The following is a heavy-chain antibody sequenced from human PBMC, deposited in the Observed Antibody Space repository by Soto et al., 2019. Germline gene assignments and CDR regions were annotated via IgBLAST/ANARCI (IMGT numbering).Heavy chain of an antibody. CDR3: ARDRITIFGVATFDY. CDR2: IYHSGST. Sequence: NPSETLSLTCAVSGYSISSGYYWGWIRQPPGKGLEWIGSIYHSGSTYYNPSLKSRVTISVDTSKNQFSLKLSSVTAADTAVYYCARDRITIFGVATFDYCGQGTLVTVSS. CDR1: GYSISSGYY. V-gene: IGHV4-38-2*02. D-gene: IGHD3-3*01. J-gene: IGHJ4*02.